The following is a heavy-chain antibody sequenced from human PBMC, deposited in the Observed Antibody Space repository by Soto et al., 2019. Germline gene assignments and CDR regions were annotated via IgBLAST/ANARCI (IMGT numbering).Heavy chain of an antibody. CDR3: ARGNPFNYAGFDV. D-gene: IGHD3-16*01. CDR2: MNAKSGDT. CDR1: GCTFSDFD. V-gene: IGHV1-8*01. Sequence: QAHLEQSRAEVKRPGASVKVSCKASGCTFSDFDINWLRQASGQGREWMGWMNAKSGDTFFAQRFQGKFNMTWDTSLSTAYMEVGSLTSDDTAMYYCARGNPFNYAGFDVWGQGTTVAVSS. J-gene: IGHJ6*02.